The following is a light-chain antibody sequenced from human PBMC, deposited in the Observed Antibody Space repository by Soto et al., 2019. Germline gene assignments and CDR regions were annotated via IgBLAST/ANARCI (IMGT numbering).Light chain of an antibody. Sequence: QSVLTQPPSASGSPGQSVTISCTGTKNDIGVYDFVSWYQHHPGKAPRLIIYEVSKRPSGVPDRFSGSKSGNTASLTISGLQAEDEADYYCCSYAGSYTFDVFGTGTKVTVL. V-gene: IGLV2-8*01. CDR1: KNDIGVYDF. J-gene: IGLJ1*01. CDR3: CSYAGSYTFDV. CDR2: EVS.